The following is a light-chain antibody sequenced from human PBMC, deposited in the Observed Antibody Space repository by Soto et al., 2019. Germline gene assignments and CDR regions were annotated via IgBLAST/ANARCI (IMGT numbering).Light chain of an antibody. CDR2: GAS. V-gene: IGKV3D-20*02. CDR1: QSVSSSY. J-gene: IGKJ5*01. CDR3: QQRTNRPPIT. Sequence: EIVLTQSPGTLSLSPGERATLSCRVSQSVSSSYLAWYQQKPGQAPRLLIYGASSRATGIPARFSGSGSGTDFTLTISGLEPEDFAVYYCQQRTNRPPITFGQGTRLEIK.